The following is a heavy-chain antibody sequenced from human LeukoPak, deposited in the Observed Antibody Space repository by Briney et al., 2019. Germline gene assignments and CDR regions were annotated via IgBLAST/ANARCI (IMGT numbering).Heavy chain of an antibody. CDR1: GFTFSSYE. V-gene: IGHV3-48*03. CDR2: ISSGGSSM. J-gene: IGHJ4*02. Sequence: GGSLRLSCVASGFTFSSYEMNWVRQAPGKGLDWISYISSGGSSMHYADSVKGRFAISRDDAKNSLYLHLNSLRPEDTAVYYCARYRGSGWVPLDYWGQGTLVTVSS. CDR3: ARYRGSGWVPLDY. D-gene: IGHD6-25*01.